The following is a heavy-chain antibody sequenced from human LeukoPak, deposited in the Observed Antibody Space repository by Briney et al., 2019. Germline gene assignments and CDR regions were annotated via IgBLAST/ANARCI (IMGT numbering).Heavy chain of an antibody. J-gene: IGHJ4*02. D-gene: IGHD5-12*01. CDR3: ARGGWLRLGFDY. Sequence: SETLSLTCAVYGGSFSGYYWSWIRQPPGKGLEWIGEINHSGSTNYNPSLKSRVTISVDTSKNQFSLKLSSVTAADTAVYYCARGGWLRLGFDYWGRGTLVTVSS. V-gene: IGHV4-34*01. CDR2: INHSGST. CDR1: GGSFSGYY.